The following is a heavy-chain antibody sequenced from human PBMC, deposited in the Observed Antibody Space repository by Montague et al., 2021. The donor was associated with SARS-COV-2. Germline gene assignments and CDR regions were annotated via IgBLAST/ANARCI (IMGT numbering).Heavy chain of an antibody. D-gene: IGHD3-10*01. V-gene: IGHV4-34*01. CDR1: GGSFSGYY. CDR2: INHSGST. J-gene: IGHJ4*02. Sequence: SETLSLTCAVYGGSFSGYYWNWIRQPPGKGLEWTGEINHSGSTNYNPCLKSRVTMSVDTSKNQFSLKLSSVTAADTAVYYCARGARQGYGFRLGSFDSWGQGTLVTVSS. CDR3: ARGARQGYGFRLGSFDS.